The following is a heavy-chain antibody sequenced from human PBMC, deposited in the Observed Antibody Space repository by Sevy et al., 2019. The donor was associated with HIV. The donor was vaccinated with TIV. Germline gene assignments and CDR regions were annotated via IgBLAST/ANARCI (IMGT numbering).Heavy chain of an antibody. J-gene: IGHJ3*02. D-gene: IGHD3-16*01. CDR3: ARIGLITFGGAVRGAFDI. CDR2: ISTGSNTI. Sequence: GGSLRLSCAASGFTLSTYNMNWVRQAPGKGLEWISYISTGSNTIYYTDSVKGRLTISRETADNALHLQMNSLRAEDTALYYCARIGLITFGGAVRGAFDIWGQGTMVTVSS. CDR1: GFTLSTYN. V-gene: IGHV3-48*01.